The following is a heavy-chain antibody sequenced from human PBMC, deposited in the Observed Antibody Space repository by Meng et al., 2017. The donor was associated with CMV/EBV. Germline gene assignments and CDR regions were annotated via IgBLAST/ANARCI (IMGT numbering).Heavy chain of an antibody. CDR2: IYSGGST. CDR1: GFTVSSNY. J-gene: IGHJ6*02. Sequence: GGSLRLSCAASGFTVSSNYMSWVRQAPGKGLEWVSVIYSGGSTYYADSVKGRFTISRDNSKNTLYLQINSLRAEDTAVYYCARGFSTIFGVPKRGRQYGMDVWGQGTTVTVSS. CDR3: ARGFSTIFGVPKRGRQYGMDV. D-gene: IGHD3-3*01. V-gene: IGHV3-53*01.